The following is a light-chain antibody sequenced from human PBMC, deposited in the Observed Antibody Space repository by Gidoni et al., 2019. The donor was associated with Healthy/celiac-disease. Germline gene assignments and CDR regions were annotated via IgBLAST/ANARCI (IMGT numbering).Light chain of an antibody. CDR2: RNN. CDR3: AAWDDSLNGWV. V-gene: IGLV1-44*01. CDR1: SSDIGSNT. Sequence: VLNPPPSAAGTPRQRGTISCSGSSSDIGSNTVTWYQQPPGTAPKLLIYRNNQRPSGVPDRFSGSKSGTSASLAISGLQSEDEADYYCAAWDDSLNGWVFGGGTKLTVL. J-gene: IGLJ3*02.